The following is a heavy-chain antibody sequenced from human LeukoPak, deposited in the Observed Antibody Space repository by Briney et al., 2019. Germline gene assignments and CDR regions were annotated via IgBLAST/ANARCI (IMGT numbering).Heavy chain of an antibody. J-gene: IGHJ6*02. Sequence: GASVKVSYKASGYTFTSYDINWVRQATGQGLEWMGWMNPNSGNTGYAQKFQGRVTMTRNTSISTAYMELSSLRSEDTAVYYCARGKVAATEDYYYYGMDVWGQGTTVTVSS. CDR2: MNPNSGNT. CDR3: ARGKVAATEDYYYYGMDV. V-gene: IGHV1-8*01. CDR1: GYTFTSYD. D-gene: IGHD2-15*01.